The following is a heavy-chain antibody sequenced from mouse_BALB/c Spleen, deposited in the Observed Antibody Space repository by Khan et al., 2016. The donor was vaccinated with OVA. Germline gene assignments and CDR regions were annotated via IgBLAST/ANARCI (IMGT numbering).Heavy chain of an antibody. D-gene: IGHD1-1*01. Sequence: VQLQQSGPELVKPGASVKMSCKASGYTFTSYVIHWVKQRPGQGLEWIGYIYPYNDDTKYIEKFKGKATLTSDKSSSTAYMELSSLTSEDSAVYFCATQGSTYTWLTYWGQGTLVSVSA. V-gene: IGHV1S136*01. J-gene: IGHJ3*01. CDR3: ATQGSTYTWLTY. CDR2: IYPYNDDT. CDR1: GYTFTSYV.